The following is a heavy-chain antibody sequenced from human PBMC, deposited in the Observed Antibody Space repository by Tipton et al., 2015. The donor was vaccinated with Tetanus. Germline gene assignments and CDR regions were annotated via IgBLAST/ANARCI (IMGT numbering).Heavy chain of an antibody. CDR1: GFTFSSYA. CDR2: ISYDGSNK. J-gene: IGHJ6*02. CDR3: ARDPLPLRLGYGMDV. D-gene: IGHD1-26*01. V-gene: IGHV3-30-3*01. Sequence: SLRLSCAASGFTFSSYAMHWVRQAPGKGLEWVALISYDGSNKYYADSVKGRFTISRDHFKNTLFLQMNSLRAEDTAVYYCARDPLPLRLGYGMDVLGPGTPVPVSS.